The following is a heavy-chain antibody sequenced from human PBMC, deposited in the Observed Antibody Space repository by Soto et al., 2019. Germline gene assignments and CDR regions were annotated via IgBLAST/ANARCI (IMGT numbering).Heavy chain of an antibody. V-gene: IGHV3-7*01. CDR1: GFIFSDYW. CDR2: IRQDGSEK. Sequence: GGSLRLSCAASGFIFSDYWMSWVRQAPGKGLEWVATIRQDGSEKHHMDSVKGRFTISRDNAKNSLFLQMSSLRVEDTAVYHCARGCGRAHCPYYMEVWGKGTTVTVSS. D-gene: IGHD2-15*01. J-gene: IGHJ6*03. CDR3: ARGCGRAHCPYYMEV.